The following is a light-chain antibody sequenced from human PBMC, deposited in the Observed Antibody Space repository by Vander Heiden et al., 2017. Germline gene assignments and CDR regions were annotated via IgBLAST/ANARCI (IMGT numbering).Light chain of an antibody. CDR1: NIGSKS. V-gene: IGLV3-21*02. Sequence: SYVLTQPPSVSVAPGQTARITCGGNNIGSKSVHWYQRKPGQAPVLVVFDDSDRPSGIPERFSGSNSGNTATLTISRVEAGDEADYYCQVGDTSSDHVVFGGGTKLTVL. CDR3: QVGDTSSDHVV. J-gene: IGLJ3*02. CDR2: DDS.